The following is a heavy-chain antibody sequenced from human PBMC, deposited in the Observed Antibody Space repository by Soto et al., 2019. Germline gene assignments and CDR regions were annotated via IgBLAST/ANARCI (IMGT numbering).Heavy chain of an antibody. D-gene: IGHD3-16*01. Sequence: ASVEVSCKASGGTFSSYAISWVRQAPGQGLEWMGGIIPIFGTANYAQKFQGRVTITADESTSTAYMELSSLRSEDTAVYYCASPLRRPNAFDIWGQGKMVTVSS. CDR1: GGTFSSYA. CDR2: IIPIFGTA. CDR3: ASPLRRPNAFDI. V-gene: IGHV1-69*13. J-gene: IGHJ3*02.